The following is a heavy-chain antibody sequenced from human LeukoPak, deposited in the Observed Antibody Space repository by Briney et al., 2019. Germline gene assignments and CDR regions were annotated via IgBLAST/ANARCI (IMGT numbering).Heavy chain of an antibody. Sequence: GGSLRLSCAASAFSLNAYNMKWVRQAPGKGLEGVSSISYTGTYIYYADSVKGRFTISRDNAQNSLYLQMNSLRAEDTAIYYCAKGNLGRLVVPPDRTLFDYWGQGTLVTVSS. D-gene: IGHD2-2*01. CDR3: AKGNLGRLVVPPDRTLFDY. J-gene: IGHJ4*02. V-gene: IGHV3-21*04. CDR1: AFSLNAYN. CDR2: ISYTGTYI.